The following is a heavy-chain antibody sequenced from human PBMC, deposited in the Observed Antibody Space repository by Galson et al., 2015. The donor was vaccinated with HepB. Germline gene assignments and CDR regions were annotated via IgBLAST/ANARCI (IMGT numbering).Heavy chain of an antibody. V-gene: IGHV1-18*01. J-gene: IGHJ3*01. D-gene: IGHD2-15*01. CDR2: ISAYNGNT. Sequence: SVKVSCKASGYTFTSYGISWVRQAPGQGLEWMGWISAYNGNTNYAQKLQGRVTMTTDTSTSTAYMELRSLRSDDTAVYYCARTTDLGYCSGGSCTTKGNDYWGQGTMVTVSS. CDR3: ARTTDLGYCSGGSCTTKGNDY. CDR1: GYTFTSYG.